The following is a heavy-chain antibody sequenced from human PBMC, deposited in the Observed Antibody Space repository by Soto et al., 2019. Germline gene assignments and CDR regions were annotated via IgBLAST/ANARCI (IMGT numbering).Heavy chain of an antibody. Sequence: PGGSVRLSCAASGFTFSSYGMHWVRQAPGKGLEWVAVIWYDGSNKYYADSVKGRFTISRDNSKNTLYLQMNSLRAEDTAVYYCARGPPSSGYYYGYFDYWGQGTLVTVSS. CDR2: IWYDGSNK. J-gene: IGHJ4*02. V-gene: IGHV3-33*01. CDR3: ARGPPSSGYYYGYFDY. CDR1: GFTFSSYG. D-gene: IGHD3-22*01.